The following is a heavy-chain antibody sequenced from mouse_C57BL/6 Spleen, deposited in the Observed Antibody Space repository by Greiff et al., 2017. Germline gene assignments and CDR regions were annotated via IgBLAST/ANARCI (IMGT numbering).Heavy chain of an antibody. Sequence: QVQLQQSGAELVKPGASVKLSCKASGYTFTSYWMQWVKQRPGQGLEWIGEIDPSDSYTNYNQKFKGKATLTVDTSSSTAYMQLSSLTSEDSAVYYCARRGYDYSFDYWGQGTTLTVSS. J-gene: IGHJ2*01. CDR3: ARRGYDYSFDY. CDR1: GYTFTSYW. CDR2: IDPSDSYT. V-gene: IGHV1-50*01. D-gene: IGHD2-4*01.